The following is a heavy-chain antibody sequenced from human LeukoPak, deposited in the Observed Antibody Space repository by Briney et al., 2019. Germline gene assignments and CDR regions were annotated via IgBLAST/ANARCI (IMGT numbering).Heavy chain of an antibody. J-gene: IGHJ3*02. Sequence: GGSLRLSCAASGFTFSSYGMHWVRQAPGKGLEWVAVIWYDGTNTYYEDSVKGRFTISRDNSKNTLYLQMNSLRAEDTAVYYCARDFCSGGSCYPDAFDIWGQGTMVTVSS. V-gene: IGHV3-33*01. CDR3: ARDFCSGGSCYPDAFDI. CDR2: IWYDGTNT. D-gene: IGHD2-15*01. CDR1: GFTFSSYG.